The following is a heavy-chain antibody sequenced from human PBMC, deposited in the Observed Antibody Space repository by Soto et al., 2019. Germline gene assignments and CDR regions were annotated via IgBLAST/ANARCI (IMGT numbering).Heavy chain of an antibody. CDR1: GGSFSGYY. V-gene: IGHV4-34*01. Sequence: SETLSLTCAVYGGSFSGYYWSWIRQPPGKGLEWIGEINHSGSTNYNPSLKSRVTISVDTSKNQFSLKLSSVTAADTAVYYCARGIGSSPFDPWGQGTRGTGSS. D-gene: IGHD2-15*01. CDR3: ARGIGSSPFDP. J-gene: IGHJ5*02. CDR2: INHSGST.